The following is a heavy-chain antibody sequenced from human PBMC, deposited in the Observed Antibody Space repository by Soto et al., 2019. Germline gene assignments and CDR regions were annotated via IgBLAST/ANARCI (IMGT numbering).Heavy chain of an antibody. CDR1: GFTFNSYI. D-gene: IGHD5-12*01. CDR3: TRGGGNAPVFEY. Sequence: VQLVESGGGLVKPGGSLRLSCAASGFTFNSYIMNWVRQAPGKGLEWVSSISSSSNYIYYADSVKGRFSISRDNDKNSLYLQMNTLRAEDTAVYYCTRGGGNAPVFEYWGQGTLVTVAS. CDR2: ISSSSNYI. J-gene: IGHJ4*02. V-gene: IGHV3-21*02.